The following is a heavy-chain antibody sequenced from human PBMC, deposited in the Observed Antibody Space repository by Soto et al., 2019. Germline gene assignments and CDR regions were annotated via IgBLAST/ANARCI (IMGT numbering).Heavy chain of an antibody. CDR2: INNSGST. V-gene: IGHV4-34*01. Sequence: TSETLSLTCAVYGGSFSGYYWSWIRQPPGKGLEWIGEINNSGSTNYNPSLKSRVTISVDTSKNQFSLKLSSVTAADTAVYYCARERAAGLDAFDIWGQGTMVTVS. D-gene: IGHD6-13*01. CDR1: GGSFSGYY. J-gene: IGHJ3*02. CDR3: ARERAAGLDAFDI.